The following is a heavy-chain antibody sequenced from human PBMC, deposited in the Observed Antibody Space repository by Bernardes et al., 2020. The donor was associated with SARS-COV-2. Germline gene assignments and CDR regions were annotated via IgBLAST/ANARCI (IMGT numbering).Heavy chain of an antibody. V-gene: IGHV4-39*01. CDR2: IYYSGST. CDR3: ARHRIAVAKWLRTEGPYFDY. CDR1: GGSISSSSYY. J-gene: IGHJ4*02. Sequence: SETLSLTCTVSGGSISSSSYYWGWIRQPPGKGLEWIGSIYYSGSTYYNPSLKSRVTISVDTSKNQFSLKLSSVTAADTAVYYCARHRIAVAKWLRTEGPYFDYWGQGTLVTVSS. D-gene: IGHD6-19*01.